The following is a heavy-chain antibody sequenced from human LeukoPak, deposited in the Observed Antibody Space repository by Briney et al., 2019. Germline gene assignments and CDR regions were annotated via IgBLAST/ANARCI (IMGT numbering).Heavy chain of an antibody. J-gene: IGHJ5*02. CDR1: GFTFSRYW. Sequence: GGSLRLSCAASGFTFSRYWMSWVRQAPGKGLEWVANIKQDGSEKYYVDSVKGRFTISRDNAKNSLYLQMNSLRAGDTAVYYCAREVVAAGNWFDPWGQGTLVTVSS. D-gene: IGHD2-15*01. CDR3: AREVVAAGNWFDP. V-gene: IGHV3-7*01. CDR2: IKQDGSEK.